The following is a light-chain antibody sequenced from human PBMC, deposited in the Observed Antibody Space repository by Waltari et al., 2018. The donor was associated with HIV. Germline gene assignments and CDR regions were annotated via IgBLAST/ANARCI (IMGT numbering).Light chain of an antibody. J-gene: IGLJ3*02. Sequence: QSVLTQPPSVSAAPGQKVTISCSGSSSNIGNNSVSWYQQQPGTAPKLLIYDNNERPSGIPDRFSGSKSGTSATRGITGLQTGDEADYYCGTWDSSLSAGVFGGGTKLTVL. V-gene: IGLV1-51*01. CDR3: GTWDSSLSAGV. CDR1: SSNIGNNS. CDR2: DNN.